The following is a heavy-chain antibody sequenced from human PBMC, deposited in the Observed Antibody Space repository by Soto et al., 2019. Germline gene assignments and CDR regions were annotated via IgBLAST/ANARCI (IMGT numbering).Heavy chain of an antibody. D-gene: IGHD2-15*01. CDR3: ARYYCSGGSCYRYYYYGMDV. CDR1: GFTFSDYY. Sequence: TGGSLRLSCAASGFTFSDYYMSWIRQAPGKGLEWVSYISSSSSYTNYADSVKGRFTISRDNAKNSLYLQMNSLRAEDTAVYYCARYYCSGGSCYRYYYYGMDVWGQGTTVTVSS. J-gene: IGHJ6*02. CDR2: ISSSSSYT. V-gene: IGHV3-11*03.